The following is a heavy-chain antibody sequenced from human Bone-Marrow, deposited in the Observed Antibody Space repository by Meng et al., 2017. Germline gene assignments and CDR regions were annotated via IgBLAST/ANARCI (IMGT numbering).Heavy chain of an antibody. D-gene: IGHD6-13*01. CDR1: GGSISSGGYY. Sequence: QVAPPASGPGLVKPSQTLSLTCPVSGGSISSGGYYWSWIRQHPGKGLEWIGYIYYSGSTYYNPSLKSRVTISVDTSKNQFSLKLSSVTAADTAVYYCARGPLSAAGTMGYFQHWGQGTLVTVSS. CDR2: IYYSGST. CDR3: ARGPLSAAGTMGYFQH. J-gene: IGHJ1*01. V-gene: IGHV4-31*03.